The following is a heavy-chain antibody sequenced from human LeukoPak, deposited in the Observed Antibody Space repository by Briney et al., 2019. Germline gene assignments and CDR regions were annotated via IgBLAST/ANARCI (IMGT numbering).Heavy chain of an antibody. J-gene: IGHJ3*02. D-gene: IGHD3-10*01. CDR2: IDPSDSYT. CDR3: ARLRVRGVIGAFDI. CDR1: GYSFTSYW. V-gene: IGHV5-10-1*01. Sequence: HGESLKISCKGSGYSFTSYWTSWVRPMPGKGLEWMGRIDPSDSYTNYRPSFQGHVTISADKSISTAYLQCSSLKASDTAMYYCARLRVRGVIGAFDIWGQGTMVTVSS.